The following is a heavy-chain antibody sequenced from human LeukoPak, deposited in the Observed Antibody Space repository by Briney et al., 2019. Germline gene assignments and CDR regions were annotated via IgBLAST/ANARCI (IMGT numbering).Heavy chain of an antibody. CDR2: VYTSGST. D-gene: IGHD3-3*01. J-gene: IGHJ4*02. V-gene: IGHV4-61*02. CDR1: GGSVSSASYY. CDR3: ARHFGITIFGVVIMPFDY. Sequence: PSQTLSLTCTVYGGSVSSASYYWSWIRQPAGKGLEWIGRVYTSGSTNYNPSLESRVTMSVDTSKNQFSLNLSSVTAADTAVYYCARHFGITIFGVVIMPFDYWGQGTPVTVSS.